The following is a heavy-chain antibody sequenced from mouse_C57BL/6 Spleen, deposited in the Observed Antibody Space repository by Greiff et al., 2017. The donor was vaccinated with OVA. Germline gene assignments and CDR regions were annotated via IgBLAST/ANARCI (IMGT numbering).Heavy chain of an antibody. V-gene: IGHV1-54*01. CDR2: INPGSGGT. CDR3: ERSYDYGDGDYFDY. D-gene: IGHD2-4*01. CDR1: GYAFTNYL. Sequence: QVQLKESGAELVRPGTSVKVSCKASGYAFTNYLIEWVKQRPGQGLEWIGVINPGSGGTNYNEKFKGKATLTADKSSSTAYMQLSSLTSEDSAVYFDERSYDYGDGDYFDYWGQGTTLTVSS. J-gene: IGHJ2*01.